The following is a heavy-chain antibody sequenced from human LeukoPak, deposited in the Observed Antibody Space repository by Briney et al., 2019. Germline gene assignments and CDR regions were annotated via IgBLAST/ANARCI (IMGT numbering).Heavy chain of an antibody. J-gene: IGHJ4*02. CDR1: GFTFSGYS. V-gene: IGHV3-48*02. Sequence: GGSRSLSCAASGFTFSGYSMNWVRQAPGKGLEWVSYISSSTSTIYYADSVKGRFTISRDNAKNSLYLQMNRLRDEGTAVYYCARGLPGSGYYFDYWGQGTPVTV. CDR2: ISSSTSTI. CDR3: ARGLPGSGYYFDY. D-gene: IGHD3-22*01.